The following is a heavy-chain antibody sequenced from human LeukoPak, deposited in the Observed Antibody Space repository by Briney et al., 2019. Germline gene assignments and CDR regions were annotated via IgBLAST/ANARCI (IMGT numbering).Heavy chain of an antibody. Sequence: GGSLRLSCAASGFTFSTYAIHWVRQAPGKGLEWVAVISYDGRVEKYADSVKGRFAISRDNSQNTLYLQMNGLRAEDTAVYYCARGPGFCSGGACYGYFDYWGQGTLVTVSS. CDR3: ARGPGFCSGGACYGYFDY. D-gene: IGHD2-15*01. J-gene: IGHJ4*02. V-gene: IGHV3-30*09. CDR1: GFTFSTYA. CDR2: ISYDGRVE.